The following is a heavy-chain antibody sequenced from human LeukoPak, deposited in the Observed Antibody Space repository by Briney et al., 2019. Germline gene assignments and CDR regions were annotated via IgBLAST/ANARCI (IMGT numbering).Heavy chain of an antibody. J-gene: IGHJ4*02. D-gene: IGHD3-10*01. CDR1: GFTFSSYS. Sequence: GGSLRLSCAASGFTFSSYSMNWVRQAPGKGLEWVSYISSSSSTIYYADSVKGRFTISRDNAKNSLYLQMNSLRDEDTAVYYCARGEFTMVRGGSVFDYWGQGTLVTVSP. CDR3: ARGEFTMVRGGSVFDY. V-gene: IGHV3-48*02. CDR2: ISSSSSTI.